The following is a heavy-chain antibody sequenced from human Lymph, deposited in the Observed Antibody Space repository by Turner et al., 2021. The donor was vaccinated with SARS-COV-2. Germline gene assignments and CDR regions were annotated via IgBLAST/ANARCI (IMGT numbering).Heavy chain of an antibody. CDR3: ARREWGGSLGHIDY. CDR2: SYPSDSDT. V-gene: IGHV5-51*01. J-gene: IGHJ4*02. D-gene: IGHD3-3*01. Sequence: EVQLVQSGAEVRKPGESLKISCKGSGYSFTSYWIGWVRQMPGKGLDGMGISYPSDSDTRHCPSFQGQVTISADKSISTAYLQWSSLKASDTAMYDCARREWGGSLGHIDYWGQGTLVTVSS. CDR1: GYSFTSYW.